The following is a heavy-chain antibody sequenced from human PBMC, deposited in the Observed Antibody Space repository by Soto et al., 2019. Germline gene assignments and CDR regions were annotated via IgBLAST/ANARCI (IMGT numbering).Heavy chain of an antibody. CDR1: GGSITSGDYY. Sequence: SLTCTVSGGSITSGDYYWSWIRQPPGKGLEWIGYISYSGTTYYKPSLRSRITISLDTSKNQFSLRLASVTAADTAVYYCARTNYDYVWGSYRFDYWGQGTLVTVSS. D-gene: IGHD3-16*02. J-gene: IGHJ4*02. V-gene: IGHV4-30-4*01. CDR2: ISYSGTT. CDR3: ARTNYDYVWGSYRFDY.